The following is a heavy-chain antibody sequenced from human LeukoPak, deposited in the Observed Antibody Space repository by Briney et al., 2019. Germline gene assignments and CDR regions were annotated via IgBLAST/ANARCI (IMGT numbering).Heavy chain of an antibody. Sequence: SVKVSCKASGGTFSSYAISWVRQAPGQGLEWMGRIIPILGIANYAQKFQGRVTITADKSTSTAYMELSSLRSEDTAVYYCARELSSYYDSSALDYWGQGTLVTVSS. CDR3: ARELSSYYDSSALDY. D-gene: IGHD3-22*01. CDR2: IIPILGIA. V-gene: IGHV1-69*04. J-gene: IGHJ4*02. CDR1: GGTFSSYA.